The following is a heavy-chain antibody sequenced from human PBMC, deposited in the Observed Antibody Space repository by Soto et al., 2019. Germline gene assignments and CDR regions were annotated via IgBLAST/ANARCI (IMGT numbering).Heavy chain of an antibody. Sequence: GGSLRLSCAASGFTFSNAWMSWVRQAPGKXLEWVGRIKSKTDGGTTDYAAPVKGRFTISRDDSKNTLYLQMNSLKTEDTAVYYCTTKLWFGDTPYGMDAWGQGTTVTVSS. CDR3: TTKLWFGDTPYGMDA. V-gene: IGHV3-15*01. CDR2: IKSKTDGGTT. CDR1: GFTFSNAW. D-gene: IGHD3-10*01. J-gene: IGHJ6*02.